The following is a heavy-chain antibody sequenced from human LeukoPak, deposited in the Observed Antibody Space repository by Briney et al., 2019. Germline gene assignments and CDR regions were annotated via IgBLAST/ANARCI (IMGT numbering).Heavy chain of an antibody. D-gene: IGHD3-22*01. CDR2: MNPNSGNT. CDR1: GYTFTSYD. Sequence: GASVKVSCKASGYTFTSYDINWVRQATGQGLEWMGWMNPNSGNTGYAQKFQGRVTMTRNTSISTAYMELSSLRSEDTAVYYCASFPYYYDSSGSYNAFDIWGRGTMVTVSS. J-gene: IGHJ3*02. V-gene: IGHV1-8*01. CDR3: ASFPYYYDSSGSYNAFDI.